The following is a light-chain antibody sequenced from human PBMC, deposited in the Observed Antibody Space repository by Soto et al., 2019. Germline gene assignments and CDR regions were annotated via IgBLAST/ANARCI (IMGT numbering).Light chain of an antibody. CDR2: EVS. V-gene: IGLV2-14*01. CDR3: NSYTTSSTLV. CDR1: SSHVGGYNF. J-gene: IGLJ3*02. Sequence: QSVLTQPASVSGSPGQSITISCIATSSHVGGYNFVSWYQQHPGKAPKLMIYEVSNRPSGVSNRFSGSKSGSTASLTISGLQAEDEADYYCNSYTTSSTLVFGGGTQLTVL.